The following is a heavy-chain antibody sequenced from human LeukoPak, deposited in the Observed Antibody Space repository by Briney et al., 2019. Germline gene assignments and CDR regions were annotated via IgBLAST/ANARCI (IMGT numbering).Heavy chain of an antibody. V-gene: IGHV3-30*18. CDR2: ISYDGSNK. CDR3: AKEGPRYSYGNN. CDR1: GFTLSNYG. J-gene: IGHJ4*02. D-gene: IGHD5-18*01. Sequence: QPGRSLRLSCAASGFTLSNYGMHWVRQAPDKGLEWVAVISYDGSNKYYADSVKGRFTISGDNSKNTLYLQMNSLRAEDTAVYYRAKEGPRYSYGNNWGQGTLVTVSS.